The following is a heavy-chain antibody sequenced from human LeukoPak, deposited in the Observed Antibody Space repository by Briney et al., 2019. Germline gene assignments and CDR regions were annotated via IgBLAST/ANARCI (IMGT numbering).Heavy chain of an antibody. CDR2: INPKSCAT. V-gene: IGHV1-2*02. CDR1: GGTFSIYA. Sequence: ASVKVSCKASGGTFSIYAISWVRQAPGQGLEWMGWINPKSCATIYAKKFQGRVTMTRDTSISTAYMELSRLRSDDTAVYSCARERGTDPGYSSRWYSLGHMDVSGKGTTVTISS. CDR3: ARERGTDPGYSSRWYSLGHMDV. J-gene: IGHJ6*03. D-gene: IGHD6-13*01.